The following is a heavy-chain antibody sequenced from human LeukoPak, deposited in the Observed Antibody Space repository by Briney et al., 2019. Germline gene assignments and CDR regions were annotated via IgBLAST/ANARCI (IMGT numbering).Heavy chain of an antibody. CDR3: ARAMTTSDAFDV. D-gene: IGHD4-11*01. CDR2: INHRGIT. CDR1: GWSFSGYY. Sequence: SGTLSLTCAASGWSFSGYYLSWIRQPPGEGLEWIGEINHRGITNYNPSLKSRVTLSVDTSKTQFSLKLSSVTAADTAVYYCARAMTTSDAFDVWGQGTMVTVSS. J-gene: IGHJ3*01. V-gene: IGHV4-34*01.